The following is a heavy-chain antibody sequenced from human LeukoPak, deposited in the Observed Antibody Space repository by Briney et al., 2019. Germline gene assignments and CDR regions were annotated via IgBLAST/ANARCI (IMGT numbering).Heavy chain of an antibody. V-gene: IGHV5-51*01. CDR1: GHSFTTFW. Sequence: GESLKISCKGSGHSFTTFWIDRVRQMPGKGLQWMGGIYPGDSDTTYSPSFQGQFTMSDDKSTSTAYLQWSSLKASDTAMYYCARRLIHAFDIWGQGTMVTVSS. CDR3: ARRLIHAFDI. CDR2: IYPGDSDT. D-gene: IGHD3-22*01. J-gene: IGHJ3*02.